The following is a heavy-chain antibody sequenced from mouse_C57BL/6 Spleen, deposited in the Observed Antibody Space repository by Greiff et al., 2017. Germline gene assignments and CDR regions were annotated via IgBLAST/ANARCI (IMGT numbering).Heavy chain of an antibody. CDR2: IDPSDSYT. Sequence: VQLQQPGAELVMPGASVKLSCKASGYTFTSYWMHWVKQRPGQGLEWIGEIDPSDSYTNYNQKFKGKSTLTVDKSSSTAYMQLNSLTSEDSAVYYCARRGTTVVATGYWYFDVWGTGTTVTVSS. J-gene: IGHJ1*03. D-gene: IGHD1-1*01. CDR3: ARRGTTVVATGYWYFDV. CDR1: GYTFTSYW. V-gene: IGHV1-69*01.